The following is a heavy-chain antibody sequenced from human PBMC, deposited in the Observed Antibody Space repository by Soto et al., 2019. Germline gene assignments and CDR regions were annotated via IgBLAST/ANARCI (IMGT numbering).Heavy chain of an antibody. V-gene: IGHV3-23*01. D-gene: IGHD3-3*01. CDR2: ISGSGGST. CDR3: AKGKVFGVVTPLGYFDY. Sequence: PGGSPRLSCAASGFTFSSYAMSWVRQAPGKGLEWVSAISGSGGSTYYADSVKGRFTISRDNSKNTLYLQMNSLRAEDTAVYYCAKGKVFGVVTPLGYFDYWGQGTLVTVSS. J-gene: IGHJ4*02. CDR1: GFTFSSYA.